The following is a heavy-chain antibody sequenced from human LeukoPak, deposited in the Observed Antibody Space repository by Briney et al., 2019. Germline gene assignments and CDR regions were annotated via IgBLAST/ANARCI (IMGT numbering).Heavy chain of an antibody. CDR1: GGSISSYY. CDR3: ARVVGYLNWFDP. V-gene: IGHV4-59*01. Sequence: SETLSLTCTVSGGSISSYYWSWVRQPPGKGLEWIGYVSYSGSTDYNPSLKSRVIISIDTPKNQFSLRLSSVTAADTAVYYCARVVGYLNWFDPWGQGTLVTVSS. J-gene: IGHJ5*02. D-gene: IGHD5-18*01. CDR2: VSYSGST.